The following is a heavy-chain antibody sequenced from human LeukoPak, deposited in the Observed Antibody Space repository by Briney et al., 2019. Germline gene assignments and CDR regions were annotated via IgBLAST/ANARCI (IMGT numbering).Heavy chain of an antibody. CDR3: AKEQPFDY. CDR2: ISSSSSYI. CDR1: GFTFSSYS. Sequence: GGSLRLSCAASGFTFSSYSMNWVRQAPGKGLEWVSSISSSSSYIYYADSVKGRFTISRDNSKNTLYLQMNSLRAEDTAVYYCAKEQPFDYWGQGTLVTVSS. J-gene: IGHJ4*02. V-gene: IGHV3-21*01. D-gene: IGHD6-13*01.